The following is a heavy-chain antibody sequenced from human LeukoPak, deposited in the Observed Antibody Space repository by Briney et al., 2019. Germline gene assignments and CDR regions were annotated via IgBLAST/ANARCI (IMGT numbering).Heavy chain of an antibody. D-gene: IGHD4-4*01. CDR2: IYYSGST. J-gene: IGHJ4*02. CDR1: GYSISSSNW. CDR3: ARMPGDYSNYVGLFDY. Sequence: PSDTLSLTCAVSGYSISSSNWWGWIRPPPGKGLEWIGYIYYSGSTYYNPSLKSRVTMSVDTSKNQFSLKLSSVTAVDTAVYYCARMPGDYSNYVGLFDYWGQGTLVTVSS. V-gene: IGHV4-28*01.